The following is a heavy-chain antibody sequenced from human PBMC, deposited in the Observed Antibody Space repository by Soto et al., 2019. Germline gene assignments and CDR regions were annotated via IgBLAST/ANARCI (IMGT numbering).Heavy chain of an antibody. J-gene: IGHJ4*02. CDR1: GGSFSSNP. CDR2: IIPIFATV. D-gene: IGHD5-18*01. V-gene: IGHV1-69*01. CDR3: ARGGRGYSSAPRYYFDY. Sequence: QVQLVRSGSEVKKPGSSVKVSCKASGGSFSSNPISWVRQAPGQGLEWMAGIIPIFATVHYAQKFQGRVTITADESTSTAYMELTSLRSEDTAVYFCARGGRGYSSAPRYYFDYWGQGTLVTVS.